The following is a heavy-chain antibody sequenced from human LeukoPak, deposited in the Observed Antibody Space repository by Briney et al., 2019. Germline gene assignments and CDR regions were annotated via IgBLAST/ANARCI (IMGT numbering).Heavy chain of an antibody. CDR3: ARDPPYDSSGYSPIAI. CDR2: IKQDGSEK. D-gene: IGHD3-22*01. CDR1: GFTFSSYW. V-gene: IGHV3-7*03. J-gene: IGHJ3*02. Sequence: GGSLRLSCAASGFTFSSYWMSWVRQAPGRGLEWVANIKQDGSEKYYVDSVKGRFTISRDNAKNSLYLQMNSLRSEDTAVYYCARDPPYDSSGYSPIAIWGQGTIVTVSS.